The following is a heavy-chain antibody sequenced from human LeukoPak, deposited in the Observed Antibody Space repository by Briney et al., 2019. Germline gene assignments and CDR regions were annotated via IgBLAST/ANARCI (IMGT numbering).Heavy chain of an antibody. CDR3: AKDQPTDGYNSI. V-gene: IGHV3-23*01. CDR2: LTYTSGDT. Sequence: GGSLRLSCVASGFSFSSYAMSWVRQAPGKGLEWVSGLTYTSGDTYYADSVKGRFTISRDNSRSTLYLQMDSLRAEDTAVYYCAKDQPTDGYNSIWGRGTLVTVSS. J-gene: IGHJ4*02. D-gene: IGHD5-24*01. CDR1: GFSFSSYA.